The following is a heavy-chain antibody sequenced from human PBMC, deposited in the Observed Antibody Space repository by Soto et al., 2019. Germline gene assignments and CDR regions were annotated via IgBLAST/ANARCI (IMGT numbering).Heavy chain of an antibody. CDR3: AAGGSGYYAN. D-gene: IGHD3-22*01. J-gene: IGHJ4*02. V-gene: IGHV3-74*01. CDR1: GFTFSTYW. CDR2: IKTDGTYA. Sequence: EVQLVESGGGLVQPGGSLRLSCAASGFTFSTYWMHWVRQAPGKGLLWVSRIKTDGTYATYAESVKGRFTISRDNAKNTLYLPMSSLRVEGAAVYYCAAGGSGYYANWGQGNVVTVSS.